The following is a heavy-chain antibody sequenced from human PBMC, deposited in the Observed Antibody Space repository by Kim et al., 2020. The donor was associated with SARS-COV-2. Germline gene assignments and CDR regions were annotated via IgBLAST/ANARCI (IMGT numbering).Heavy chain of an antibody. CDR2: IQSSGRT. CDR3: ARGGAAAGAYDY. CDR1: GASISDDNYY. Sequence: SETLSLTCSVSGASISDDNYYWTWVRQPAGKGLEWIGRIQSSGRTNYNPSLKSRITIAGDTSKNQFSLNLNSVTAADTAIYYCARGGAAAGAYDYWGQGTLVTVSS. V-gene: IGHV4-61*02. J-gene: IGHJ4*02. D-gene: IGHD6-19*01.